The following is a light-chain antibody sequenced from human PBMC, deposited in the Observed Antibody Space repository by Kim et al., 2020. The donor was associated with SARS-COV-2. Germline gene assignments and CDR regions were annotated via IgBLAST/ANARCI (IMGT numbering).Light chain of an antibody. CDR1: QSISSTH. CDR2: AAS. J-gene: IGKJ2*01. Sequence: SPGESAPRSCRASQSISSTHLACYQQQPGQVPRLLIYAASYRAPGTPARFSGSGSGTDFTLTISGLEPEDFAVYYCQQYGDSPPGTFGQGTKLEI. V-gene: IGKV3-20*01. CDR3: QQYGDSPPGT.